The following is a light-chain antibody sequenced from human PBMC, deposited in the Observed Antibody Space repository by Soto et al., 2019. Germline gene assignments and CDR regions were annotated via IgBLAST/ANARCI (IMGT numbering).Light chain of an antibody. CDR3: QQYGSSGT. Sequence: ELGLQQYTGTLSFSPREKATLSCRASQSVSNNYLAWYQQKPGQAPRLLIYGASNRATGIPDRFSGSGSGTDFTLTISRLEPEDFALYYCQQYGSSGTFGQATKVDIK. CDR2: GAS. V-gene: IGKV3-20*01. CDR1: QSVSNNY. J-gene: IGKJ1*01.